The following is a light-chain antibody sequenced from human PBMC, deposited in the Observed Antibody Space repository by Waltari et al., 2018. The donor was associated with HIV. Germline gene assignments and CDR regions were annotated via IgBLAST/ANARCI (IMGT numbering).Light chain of an antibody. J-gene: IGLJ3*02. CDR1: SSNIGSNY. CDR3: AAWDDSLSGRV. CDR2: RNN. V-gene: IGLV1-47*01. Sequence: QSVLTQPPSASGTPGQRVTVSCSGSSSNIGSNYVYWYQQLPGTAPKLLISRNNRRPSGVPARFSGSKSGTSASLAISGLRSEDEADYYCAAWDDSLSGRVFGGGTKLTVL.